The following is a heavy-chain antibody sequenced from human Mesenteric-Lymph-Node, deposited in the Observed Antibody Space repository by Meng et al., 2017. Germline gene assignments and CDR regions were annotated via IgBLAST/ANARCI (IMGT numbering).Heavy chain of an antibody. V-gene: IGHV1-18*01. Sequence: HVQLVQSGAGAKKPGASMKVSYKASGYIFSNYDISWVRQAPGQGLEWMGWISVKNGEAKYPQNFQGRVTMTTDTTTSTAYMELRSLTSDDTAVYYCARYVPNGSFWYFDPWGQGTLVTVSS. CDR2: ISVKNGEA. CDR1: GYIFSNYD. CDR3: ARYVPNGSFWYFDP. D-gene: IGHD6-13*01. J-gene: IGHJ5*02.